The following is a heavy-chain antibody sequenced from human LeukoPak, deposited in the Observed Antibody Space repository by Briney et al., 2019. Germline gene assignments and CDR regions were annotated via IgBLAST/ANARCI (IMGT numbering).Heavy chain of an antibody. CDR2: IYYSGST. D-gene: IGHD1-26*01. J-gene: IGHJ4*02. V-gene: IGHV4-31*03. CDR1: GGSISSGGYY. CDR3: ARQQISGSYCFDY. Sequence: SETLSLTCTVSGGSISSGGYYWSWIRQHPGKGLEWIGYIYYSGSTYYNPSLKSRVTISVDTSKNQFSLKLSSVTAADTAVYYCARQQISGSYCFDYWGQGTLVTVSS.